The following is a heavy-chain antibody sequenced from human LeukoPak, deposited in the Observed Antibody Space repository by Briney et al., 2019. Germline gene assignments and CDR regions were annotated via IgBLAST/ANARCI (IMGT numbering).Heavy chain of an antibody. CDR3: ARDIVATIDRYYYYGMDV. V-gene: IGHV3-66*01. Sequence: GGSLRLSCAASGFTVSSNYMSWVRQAPGKELEWVSVIYSGGSTYYADSVKGRFAISRDNSKNTLYLQMNSLRAEDTAVYYCARDIVATIDRYYYYGMDVWGQGTTVTVSS. CDR2: IYSGGST. CDR1: GFTVSSNY. J-gene: IGHJ6*02. D-gene: IGHD5-12*01.